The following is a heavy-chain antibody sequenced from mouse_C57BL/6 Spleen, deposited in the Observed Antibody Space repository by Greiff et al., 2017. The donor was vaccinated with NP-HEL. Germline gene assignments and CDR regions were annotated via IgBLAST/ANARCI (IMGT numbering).Heavy chain of an antibody. J-gene: IGHJ3*01. CDR1: GFNIKDDY. D-gene: IGHD2-5*01. V-gene: IGHV14-4*01. Sequence: EVQLQQSGAELVRPGASVKLSCTASGFNIKDDYMHWVKQRPEQGLEWIGWIDPENGDTEYASKFQGKATITADTSSNTAYLQLSSLTSEDTAVYYCTTNYSNPFPRAYWGQGTLVTVSA. CDR2: IDPENGDT. CDR3: TTNYSNPFPRAY.